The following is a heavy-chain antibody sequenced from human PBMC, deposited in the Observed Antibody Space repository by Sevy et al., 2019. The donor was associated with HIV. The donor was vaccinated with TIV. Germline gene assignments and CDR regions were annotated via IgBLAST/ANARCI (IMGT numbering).Heavy chain of an antibody. CDR2: TSGSGGST. J-gene: IGHJ6*03. Sequence: GGSLRLSCAASGFTFSSYAMSWVRQAPGKGLEWVSATSGSGGSTYYADSVKGRFTISRDNSKNTLYLQMNSLRAEDTAVYYCAKAGLGMTNYYYYMDVWGKGTTVTVSS. D-gene: IGHD7-27*01. CDR3: AKAGLGMTNYYYYMDV. V-gene: IGHV3-23*01. CDR1: GFTFSSYA.